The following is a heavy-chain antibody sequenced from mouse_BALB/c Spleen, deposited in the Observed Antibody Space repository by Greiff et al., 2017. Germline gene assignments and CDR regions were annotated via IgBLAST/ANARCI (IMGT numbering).Heavy chain of an antibody. J-gene: IGHJ4*01. CDR3: ARSGIYDGYYVDYAMDY. V-gene: IGHV1S34*01. CDR1: GYLFTGYY. D-gene: IGHD2-3*01. CDR2: ISCYNGAT. Sequence: LVKTGASVKISCKASGYLFTGYYMHWVKQSYGKSLEWIGYISCYNGATSYNQKLKGKATFTVDTSSSTAYMQFDRLTSEDSAVYYCARSGIYDGYYVDYAMDYWGQGTSVTVSS.